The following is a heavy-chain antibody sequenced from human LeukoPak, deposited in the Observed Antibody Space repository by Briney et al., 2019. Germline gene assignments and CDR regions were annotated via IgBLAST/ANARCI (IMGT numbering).Heavy chain of an antibody. V-gene: IGHV3-66*01. Sequence: GGSLRLSCAASGFTFDDYAMHWVRQAPGKGLEWVSVIYSGGSTYYADSVKGRFTISRDNSKNTLYLQMNSLRAEDTAVYYCARENYYGSGSDYWGQGTLVTVSS. D-gene: IGHD3-10*01. CDR3: ARENYYGSGSDY. CDR2: IYSGGST. J-gene: IGHJ4*02. CDR1: GFTFDDYA.